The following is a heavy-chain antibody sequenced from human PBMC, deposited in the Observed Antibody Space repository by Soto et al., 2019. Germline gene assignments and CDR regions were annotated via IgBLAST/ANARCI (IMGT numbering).Heavy chain of an antibody. CDR3: AKGGYDSHLCDP. CDR2: IRGSRGTT. CDR1: GFTFSSYA. D-gene: IGHD3-22*01. V-gene: IGHV3-23*01. J-gene: IGHJ5*02. Sequence: EVQLLESGGGLVQPGGSLRLSCAASGFTFSSYAMTWVRQAPGKGLEWVSSIRGSRGTTYYADSAKGRFTISRDNSKNMVYLQMSRLRAEDTAVYYCAKGGYDSHLCDPWGQGTLVTVSS.